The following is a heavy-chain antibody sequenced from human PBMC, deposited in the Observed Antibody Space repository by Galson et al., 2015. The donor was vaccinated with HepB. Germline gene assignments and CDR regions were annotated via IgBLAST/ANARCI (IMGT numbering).Heavy chain of an antibody. CDR2: ISWDGGST. CDR1: GFTFDDYT. J-gene: IGHJ4*02. V-gene: IGHV3-43*01. Sequence: SLRLSCAASGFTFDDYTMHWVRQAPGKGLEWVSLISWDGGSTYYADSVKGRFTISRDNSKNSLYLQMNSLRTEDTALYYCAKDIEGLGYCSGGSCYGVSDYFDYWGQGTLVTVSS. CDR3: AKDIEGLGYCSGGSCYGVSDYFDY. D-gene: IGHD2-15*01.